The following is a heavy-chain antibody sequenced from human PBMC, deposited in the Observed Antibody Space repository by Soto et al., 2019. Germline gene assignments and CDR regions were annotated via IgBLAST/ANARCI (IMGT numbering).Heavy chain of an antibody. CDR3: ASWLKEAGIDVNYDYGMDV. V-gene: IGHV1-69*12. Sequence: QVQLVQSGAEVKKPGSSVKVSCKASGGTFSNYAFSWVRQAPGQGLEWLGGIMPIFGRADYAQKFGGRVTITADESTSTAQMELSSLRSEDTAVYYCASWLKEAGIDVNYDYGMDVWGQGTTVTVSS. CDR1: GGTFSNYA. CDR2: IMPIFGRA. J-gene: IGHJ6*02. D-gene: IGHD6-19*01.